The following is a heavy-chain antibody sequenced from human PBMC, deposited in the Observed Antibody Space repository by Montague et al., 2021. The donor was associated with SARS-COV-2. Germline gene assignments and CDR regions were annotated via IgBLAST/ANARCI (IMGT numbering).Heavy chain of an antibody. V-gene: IGHV4-59*08. Sequence: SETLSLTCSRLVLWDSGEDRKSTRLNPSHGSKWYADFWYKKDTNFNPSLKSRVAISVDTSKNQFSLRLTSMTAADTAFYYCVRHPHYDGLNGPPDFWDQGTLVTVSS. D-gene: IGHD3-9*01. CDR1: VLWDSGED. CDR2: FWYKKDT. J-gene: IGHJ4*02. CDR3: VRHPHYDGLNGPPDF.